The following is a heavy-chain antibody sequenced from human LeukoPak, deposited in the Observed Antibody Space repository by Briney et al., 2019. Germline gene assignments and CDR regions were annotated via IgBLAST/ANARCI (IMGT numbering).Heavy chain of an antibody. CDR3: ATAPRIFDLDSDNRFGDY. CDR1: GHTFTAYY. Sequence: KISCKASGHTFTAYYIHWVQQAPGKGLEWMGRLDPEDGESIYAGRSQGGVTMTADTSTNTAYMELSSLGSDDTAVYYCATAPRIFDLDSDNRFGDYWGQGTLVTVSS. D-gene: IGHD3/OR15-3a*01. CDR2: LDPEDGES. V-gene: IGHV1-69-2*01. J-gene: IGHJ4*02.